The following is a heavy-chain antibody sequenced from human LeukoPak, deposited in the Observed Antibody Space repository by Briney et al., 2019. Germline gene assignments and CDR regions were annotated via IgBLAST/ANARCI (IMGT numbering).Heavy chain of an antibody. CDR3: AKDKRGYSYGPLDY. D-gene: IGHD5-18*01. CDR2: ISWNSGSI. CDR1: GFTFDDYA. Sequence: GGSLRLSCAASGFTFDDYAMHWVRQAPGKGLEWVPGISWNSGSIGYADSVKGRFTISRDSAKNSLYLQMNSLRAEDMALYYCAKDKRGYSYGPLDYWGQGTLVTVSS. V-gene: IGHV3-9*03. J-gene: IGHJ4*02.